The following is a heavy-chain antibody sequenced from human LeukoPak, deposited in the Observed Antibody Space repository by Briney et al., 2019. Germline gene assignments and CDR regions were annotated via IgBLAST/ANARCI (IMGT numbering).Heavy chain of an antibody. V-gene: IGHV3-7*01. J-gene: IGHJ4*02. D-gene: IGHD1-26*01. CDR1: GFTFSSYE. Sequence: GGSLRLSCAASGFTFSSYEMNWVRQAPGKGLEWVANIKQDGSEKKYLDSVKGRFTISRDNSKNTLYLQMNSLRAEDTAVYYCARNIVGATNFDYWGQGTLVTVSS. CDR2: IKQDGSEK. CDR3: ARNIVGATNFDY.